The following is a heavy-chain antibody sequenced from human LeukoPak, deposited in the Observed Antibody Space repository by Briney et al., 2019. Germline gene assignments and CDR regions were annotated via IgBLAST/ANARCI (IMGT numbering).Heavy chain of an antibody. J-gene: IGHJ4*02. D-gene: IGHD3-22*01. CDR1: GFTFSSYA. V-gene: IGHV3-23*01. Sequence: PGGSLRLSCAASGFTFSSYAMSWVRQAPGKGLEWVSAISGSGGSTYYADSVNGRFTISRDNSKNTLYLQMNSLRAEDTAVYYCAKGYYYDSSGYSLYYFDYWGQGTLDTVSS. CDR2: ISGSGGST. CDR3: AKGYYYDSSGYSLYYFDY.